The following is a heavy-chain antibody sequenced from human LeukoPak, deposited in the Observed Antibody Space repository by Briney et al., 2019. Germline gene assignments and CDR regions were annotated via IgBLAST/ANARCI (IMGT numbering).Heavy chain of an antibody. CDR3: ARGRRAFYEMRGSRFYYYMDV. V-gene: IGHV4-34*01. D-gene: IGHD2/OR15-2a*01. CDR1: GASLSDFH. J-gene: IGHJ6*03. Sequence: SETLSLTCVVDGASLSDFHWTWIRQSPGRGREWIGEINHDNYHPTLKSRVTSLVDTSKNQFSLKLTSVTAADTAIYYCARGRRAFYEMRGSRFYYYMDVWGKGTTVIVSS. CDR2: INHD.